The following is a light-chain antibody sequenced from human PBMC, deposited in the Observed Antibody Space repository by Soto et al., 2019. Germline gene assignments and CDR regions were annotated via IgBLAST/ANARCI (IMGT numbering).Light chain of an antibody. CDR1: QSINSR. CDR2: DAS. Sequence: DIQMTQSPSTLSASVGDRVTITCRASQSINSRLAWYQQRPGKAPELLIYDASTLQSGVPSRFSGSGSGTEFTLTISSLQPDDFPTYSGQQYYPYPRTSGQGPRWKSN. V-gene: IGKV1-5*01. J-gene: IGKJ1*01. CDR3: QQYYPYPRT.